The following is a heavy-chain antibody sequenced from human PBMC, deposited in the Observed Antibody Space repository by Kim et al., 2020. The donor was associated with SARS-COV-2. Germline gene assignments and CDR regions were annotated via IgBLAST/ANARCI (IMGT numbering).Heavy chain of an antibody. Sequence: SETLSLTCAVYGGSFSGHYWSWIRQPPGKGLEWIGEISHSGVTNYNPSLKSRVTISLDTSKNQFSLRLSSVTAADTAVYYCARVFDYWGQGTLVTVSS. V-gene: IGHV4-34*01. CDR1: GGSFSGHY. J-gene: IGHJ4*02. CDR3: ARVFDY. CDR2: ISHSGVT.